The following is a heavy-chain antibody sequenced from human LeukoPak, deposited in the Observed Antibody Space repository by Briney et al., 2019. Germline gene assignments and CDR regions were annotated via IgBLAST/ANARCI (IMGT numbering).Heavy chain of an antibody. CDR2: IYHSGST. CDR3: ARGGSGSYFGWFDP. CDR1: GGSISSYY. Sequence: SETLSLTCTVSGGSISSYYWSWIRQPPGNGLEWIGSIYHSGSTYYNPSLKSRVTISVDTSKNQFSLKLSSVTAADTAVYYCARGGSGSYFGWFDPWGQGTLVTVSS. D-gene: IGHD1-26*01. V-gene: IGHV4-38-2*02. J-gene: IGHJ5*02.